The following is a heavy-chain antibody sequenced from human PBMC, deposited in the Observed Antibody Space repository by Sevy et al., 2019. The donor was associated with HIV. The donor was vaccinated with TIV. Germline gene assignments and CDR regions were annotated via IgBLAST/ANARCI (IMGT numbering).Heavy chain of an antibody. CDR3: AGSPRNSGWFDAFDI. D-gene: IGHD6-19*01. CDR1: GFTFSSYS. J-gene: IGHJ3*02. Sequence: GGSLRLSCAASGFTFSSYSMNWVRQAPGKGLEWVSSISSSSSYIYYADSVKGRFTISKDNGKNSLYLQMNSLRAEDTAVYYCAGSPRNSGWFDAFDIWGQGTMVTVSS. V-gene: IGHV3-21*01. CDR2: ISSSSSYI.